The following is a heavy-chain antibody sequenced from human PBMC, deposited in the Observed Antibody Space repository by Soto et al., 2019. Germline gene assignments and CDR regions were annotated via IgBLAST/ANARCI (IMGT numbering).Heavy chain of an antibody. V-gene: IGHV4-31*03. Sequence: QVQLQESGPGLVKPSQTLSLTCTVSGGSISSGGYYWSWIRQHPGKGLEWIGYIYYSGSTYYNPSLKRGITISVGASKNQLSLKLSSVTAAETAVYFCARRSPVVTAPWGQGTLVTVSS. CDR3: ARRSPVVTAP. CDR2: IYYSGST. D-gene: IGHD2-21*02. CDR1: GGSISSGGYY. J-gene: IGHJ5*02.